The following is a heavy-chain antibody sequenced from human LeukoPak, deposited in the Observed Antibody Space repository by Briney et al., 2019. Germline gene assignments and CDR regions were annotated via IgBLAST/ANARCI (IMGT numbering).Heavy chain of an antibody. V-gene: IGHV3-48*01. CDR3: ARETPDSNSWTDFDF. CDR1: GFSFSNYN. CDR2: ITLSSSTI. Sequence: PGGSLRLSCAGSGFSFSNYNLHWVRQAPGKGLEWVSYITLSSSTIYYADSVRGRFTISRDNGKNSLYLQMSSLRAEDTAIYYCARETPDSNSWTDFDFWGQGTLVTVSS. D-gene: IGHD2-2*01. J-gene: IGHJ4*02.